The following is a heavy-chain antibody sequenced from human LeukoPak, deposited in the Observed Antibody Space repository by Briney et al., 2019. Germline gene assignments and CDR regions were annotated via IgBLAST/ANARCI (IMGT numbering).Heavy chain of an antibody. D-gene: IGHD2-21*01. CDR3: AKTCCVSDDDVVL. J-gene: IGHJ4*02. CDR1: GFTFSNYA. CDR2: LRGDGET. Sequence: GRSLRPSCAASGFTFSNYAMSWVRQAPAGGLEWVSSLRGDGETFYADSVKGRFTHSRDDSRNTVYLQLNKLRVEDTAVYYCAKTCCVSDDDVVLWGQGTLVTVSS. V-gene: IGHV3-23*01.